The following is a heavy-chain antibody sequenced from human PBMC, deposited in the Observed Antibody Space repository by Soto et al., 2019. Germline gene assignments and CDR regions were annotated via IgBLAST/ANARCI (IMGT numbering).Heavy chain of an antibody. CDR2: ISYDGSNK. J-gene: IGHJ3*02. D-gene: IGHD1-26*01. V-gene: IGHV3-30*18. Sequence: QVQLVESGGGVVQPGRSLRLSCAASGFTFSSYGMHWVRQAPGKGLEWVAVISYDGSNKNYADSVKGRFTISRDNSKNTLYLQKNSLRAEDTAVYYCAKEWGARIYAFDIWGQGTMDTVS. CDR3: AKEWGARIYAFDI. CDR1: GFTFSSYG.